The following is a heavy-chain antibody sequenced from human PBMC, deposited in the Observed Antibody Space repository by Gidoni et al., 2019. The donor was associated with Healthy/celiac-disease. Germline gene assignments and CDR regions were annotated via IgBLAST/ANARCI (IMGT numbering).Heavy chain of an antibody. Sequence: EVQLVESGGGLVKPGGSLRLSCAASGFPFSHAWMSWVRQAPGKGLEWVGRIKSKTDGGTTDYAAPVKGRFTISRDDSKNTLYLQMNSLKTEDTAVYYCTTALEYYSSSSWTRFDPWGQGTLVTVSS. CDR1: GFPFSHAW. J-gene: IGHJ5*02. CDR2: IKSKTDGGTT. V-gene: IGHV3-15*01. D-gene: IGHD6-13*01. CDR3: TTALEYYSSSSWTRFDP.